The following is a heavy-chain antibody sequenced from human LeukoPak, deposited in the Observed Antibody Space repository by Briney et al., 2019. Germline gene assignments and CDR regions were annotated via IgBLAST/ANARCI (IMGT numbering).Heavy chain of an antibody. CDR2: ISGSGGST. Sequence: GGSLRLSCAASGFTFSSYAMSWVRQAPGKRLEWVSAISGSGGSTYYADSVKGRFTISRDNSKNTLYLQMNSLRAEDTAVYYCANRITMVRGVPLDYWGQGTLVTVSS. J-gene: IGHJ4*02. CDR1: GFTFSSYA. V-gene: IGHV3-23*01. D-gene: IGHD3-10*01. CDR3: ANRITMVRGVPLDY.